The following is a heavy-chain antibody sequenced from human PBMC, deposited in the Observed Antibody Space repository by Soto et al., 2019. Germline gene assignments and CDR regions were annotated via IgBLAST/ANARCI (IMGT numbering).Heavy chain of an antibody. CDR1: GFTFSSYA. CDR3: ARDQGGSSSRYSMYYYYGMDV. J-gene: IGHJ6*02. Sequence: QVQLVESGGGVVQPGRSLRLSCAASGFTFSSYAMHWVRQAPGKGLEWVAVISYDGSNKYYADSVKGRFTISRDNSKNTLYLQMNSLRAEYTAVYYCARDQGGSSSRYSMYYYYGMDVWGQGTTVTVSS. D-gene: IGHD6-13*01. CDR2: ISYDGSNK. V-gene: IGHV3-30-3*01.